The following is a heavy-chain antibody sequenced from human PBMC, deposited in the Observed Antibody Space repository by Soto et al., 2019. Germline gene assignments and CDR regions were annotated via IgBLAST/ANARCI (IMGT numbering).Heavy chain of an antibody. V-gene: IGHV1-69*08. CDR3: ARDERPLWFGESANWFDP. J-gene: IGHJ5*02. CDR1: GGTFSSYT. Sequence: QVQLVQSGAEVKKPGSSVKVSCKASGGTFSSYTISWVRQAPGQGLEWMGRIIPILGIANYAQKFQGRGTITADKSTSTAYMELSSLRSEDTAVYYCARDERPLWFGESANWFDPWGQGTLVTVSS. D-gene: IGHD3-10*01. CDR2: IIPILGIA.